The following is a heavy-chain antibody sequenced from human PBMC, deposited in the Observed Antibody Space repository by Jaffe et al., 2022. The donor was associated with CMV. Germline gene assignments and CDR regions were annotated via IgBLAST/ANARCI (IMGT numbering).Heavy chain of an antibody. Sequence: EVQLVESGGGLVKPGGSLRLSCAASGFTFSSYSMNWVRQAPGKGLEWVSSISSSSSYIYYADSVKGRFTISRDNAKNSLYLQMNSLRAEDTAVYYCARDSPGDYGDYYYYYYMDVWGKGTTVTVSS. D-gene: IGHD4-17*01. J-gene: IGHJ6*03. CDR1: GFTFSSYS. V-gene: IGHV3-21*01. CDR3: ARDSPGDYGDYYYYYYMDV. CDR2: ISSSSSYI.